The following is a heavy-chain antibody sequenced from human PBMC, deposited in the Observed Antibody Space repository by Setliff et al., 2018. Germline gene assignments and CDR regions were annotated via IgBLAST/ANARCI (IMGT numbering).Heavy chain of an antibody. D-gene: IGHD2-2*01. CDR3: ARGGCSATSCLDY. J-gene: IGHJ4*02. CDR2: ISYDGSNK. CDR1: GFTFARFA. V-gene: IGHV3-30*07. Sequence: LRLSCAASGFTFARFAMHWVRQAPGKGLEWVAVISYDGSNKYYADSVKGRLTISRDNAKNTLYLQMNSLEAEDTAVYYCARGGCSATSCLDYWGQGILVTVSS.